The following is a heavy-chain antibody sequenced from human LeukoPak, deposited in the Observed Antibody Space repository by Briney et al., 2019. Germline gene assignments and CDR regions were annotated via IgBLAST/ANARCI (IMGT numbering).Heavy chain of an antibody. V-gene: IGHV4-34*01. CDR1: GGSFSDYF. J-gene: IGHJ6*02. CDR2: INDYTGNT. CDR3: ARGRIAEIVVVHSFYYGMDV. Sequence: SETLSLTCDVFGGSFSDYFWTWIRQSPGKGLEWIGEINDYTGNTNYNPSLNSRVSISLEKSKNQFSLELRSVTAADTAVYYCARGRIAEIVVVHSFYYGMDVWGQGTTVTVSS. D-gene: IGHD3-22*01.